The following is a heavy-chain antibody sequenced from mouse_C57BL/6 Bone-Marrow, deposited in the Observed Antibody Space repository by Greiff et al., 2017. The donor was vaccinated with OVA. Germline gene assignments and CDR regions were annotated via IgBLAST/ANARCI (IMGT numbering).Heavy chain of an antibody. CDR3: ARGNYYGSTFYAMDY. V-gene: IGHV1-69*01. J-gene: IGHJ4*01. CDR1: GYTFTSYW. Sequence: QVQLQQPGAELVMPGASVKLSCKASGYTFTSYWMHWVKQRPGQGLEWIGEIDPSASYTNYNQKFKGKSTLTVDKSSSTAYMQLSSLTSEDSAVYYCARGNYYGSTFYAMDYWGQGTSVTVSS. D-gene: IGHD1-1*01. CDR2: IDPSASYT.